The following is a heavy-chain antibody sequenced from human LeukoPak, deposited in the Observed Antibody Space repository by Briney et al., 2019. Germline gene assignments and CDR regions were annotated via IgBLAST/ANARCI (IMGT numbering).Heavy chain of an antibody. D-gene: IGHD3-10*01. CDR2: ISGSGGST. CDR1: GLPYNSYA. J-gene: IGHJ5*02. CDR3: AKMQVLLLWFDLPDGWFDT. V-gene: IGHV3-23*01. Sequence: GGSLRLSCAPSGLPYNSYAERWARQAPGKGLEWVSAISGSGGSTYYADSVKGRFTISRDNSKNTLYLQMNSLRAEDTAVYYCAKMQVLLLWFDLPDGWFDTWGQGTLVTVSS.